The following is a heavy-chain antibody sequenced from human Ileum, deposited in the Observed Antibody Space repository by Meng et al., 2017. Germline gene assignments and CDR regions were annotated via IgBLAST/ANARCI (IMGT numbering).Heavy chain of an antibody. CDR1: GGSIPCGDYY. Sequence: QAQLQESGPGLVKPSQNLFLNCTVTGGSIPCGDYYWSWIRQPPGKGLEWIGYIFYTGATYSNPSLKSRVTVSLDTSKSQFSMKLSAVTAADTAIYYCVSERRRSYFFDYWGQGTLVTVSS. CDR2: IFYTGAT. J-gene: IGHJ4*02. V-gene: IGHV4-30-4*01. CDR3: VSERRRSYFFDY.